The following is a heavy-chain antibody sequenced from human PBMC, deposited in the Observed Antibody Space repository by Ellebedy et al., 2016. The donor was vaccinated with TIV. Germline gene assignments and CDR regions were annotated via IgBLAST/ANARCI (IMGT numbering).Heavy chain of an antibody. D-gene: IGHD3-3*01. J-gene: IGHJ5*02. CDR1: GGSFSGYY. V-gene: IGHV4-34*01. CDR2: INHSGST. Sequence: GSLRLXXAVYGGSFSGYYWSWIRQPPGKGLEWIGEINHSGSTNYNPSLKSRVTISVDTSKNQFSLKLSSVTAADTAVYYCARGGLVFGNWFDPWGQGTLVTVSS. CDR3: ARGGLVFGNWFDP.